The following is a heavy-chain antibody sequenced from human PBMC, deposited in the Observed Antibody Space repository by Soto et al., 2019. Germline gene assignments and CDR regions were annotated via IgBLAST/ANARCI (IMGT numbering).Heavy chain of an antibody. J-gene: IGHJ6*02. Sequence: PSETLSLTCAVYGGSFSGYYWSWIRQPPGKGLEWIGEINHSGSTNYNPSLKSRVTISVDTSKNQFSLKLSSVTAADTAVYYCARGLYYDYVWGSYRGYYYGMDVWGQGTTVTV. CDR1: GGSFSGYY. CDR3: ARGLYYDYVWGSYRGYYYGMDV. V-gene: IGHV4-34*01. D-gene: IGHD3-16*02. CDR2: INHSGST.